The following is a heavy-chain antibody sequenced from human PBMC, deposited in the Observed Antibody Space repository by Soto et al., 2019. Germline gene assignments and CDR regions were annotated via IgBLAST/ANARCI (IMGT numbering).Heavy chain of an antibody. CDR2: ISAYNGNT. V-gene: IGHV1-18*01. CDR1: DYAFTRYG. Sequence: ASVKVSCKASDYAFTRYGITWVRQAPGQGLEWMGWISAYNGNTNYAQKFQGRVTMTRDTSTSTAYMELRSLRSDDTAVYYCARDGYCSSTSCYTQGGLYYYYGMDVWGPGTTVTVSS. CDR3: ARDGYCSSTSCYTQGGLYYYYGMDV. J-gene: IGHJ6*02. D-gene: IGHD2-2*02.